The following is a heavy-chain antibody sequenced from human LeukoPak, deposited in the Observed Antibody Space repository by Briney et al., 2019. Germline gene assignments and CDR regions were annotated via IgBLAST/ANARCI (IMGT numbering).Heavy chain of an antibody. CDR2: IYYSGST. V-gene: IGHV4-59*01. CDR3: AREYSYGSRQPLQDAFDI. D-gene: IGHD5-18*01. J-gene: IGHJ3*02. Sequence: SETLSLTCTVSGGSISSYYWSWIRQPPGKGLEWIGYIYYSGSTNYNPSLKSRVTISVDTSKNQFSLKLSSVTAADTAVYYCAREYSYGSRQPLQDAFDIWGQGTMVTVSS. CDR1: GGSISSYY.